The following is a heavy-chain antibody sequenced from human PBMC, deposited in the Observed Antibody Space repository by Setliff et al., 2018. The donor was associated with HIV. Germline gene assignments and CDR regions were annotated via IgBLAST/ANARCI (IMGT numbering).Heavy chain of an antibody. V-gene: IGHV4-59*12. CDR3: VKVGPSYYYDSTGYSPDALDI. J-gene: IGHJ3*02. CDR1: GGSISTYY. Sequence: LSLTCTVSGGSISTYYWSWIRQPPGKGLEWIGSIYFTGSSDNNPSLKSRVTMSLDTSKKHFSLKLKSVTAADTAVYYCVKVGPSYYYDSTGYSPDALDIWGHGTKVTVSS. CDR2: IYFTGSS. D-gene: IGHD3-22*01.